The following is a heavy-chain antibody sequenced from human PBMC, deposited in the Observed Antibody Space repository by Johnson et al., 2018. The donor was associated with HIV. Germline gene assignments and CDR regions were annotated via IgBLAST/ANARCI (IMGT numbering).Heavy chain of an antibody. CDR2: ISYDGSNE. V-gene: IGHV3-30*18. Sequence: VHLVESGGGVVQPGRSLRLSCAASGFTFRSYGVHWVRQAPGKGLEWVAVISYDGSNEYYADSVKGRFTISRDNSKNTVYLEMNSLRAEDTAVYHCAKGGIDAFDIWGQGTMVTVSS. CDR3: AKGGIDAFDI. J-gene: IGHJ3*02. CDR1: GFTFRSYG. D-gene: IGHD6-25*01.